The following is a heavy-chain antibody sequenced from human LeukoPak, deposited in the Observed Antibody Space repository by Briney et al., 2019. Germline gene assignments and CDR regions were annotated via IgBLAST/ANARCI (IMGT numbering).Heavy chain of an antibody. J-gene: IGHJ4*02. CDR2: IHYSGNS. V-gene: IGHV4-59*08. D-gene: IGHD1-1*01. CDR1: GDSISSFY. Sequence: PSETLSLTCSVSGDSISSFYWNWIRQSPGKGLEWIGNIHYSGNSNYNPSLKSRVTMSIDTSRKQFFLKLTSVTAADTAVYYCVLSPNSHWFDFWGQGTQVTVSS. CDR3: VLSPNSHWFDF.